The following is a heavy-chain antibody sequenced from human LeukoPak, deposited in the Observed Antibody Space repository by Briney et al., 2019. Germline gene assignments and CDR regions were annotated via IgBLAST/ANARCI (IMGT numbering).Heavy chain of an antibody. J-gene: IGHJ5*02. V-gene: IGHV3-11*01. CDR1: GFTFSDYY. CDR3: ARTGIAAPFDP. Sequence: GGSLRLSCAASGFTFSDYYMSWIRQARGKGLEWVSYISSSGSTIYYADAVKGRFTISRDNAKNSLYLQMNSLRAEDTAVYYCARTGIAAPFDPWGQGTLVTVSS. CDR2: ISSSGSTI. D-gene: IGHD6-13*01.